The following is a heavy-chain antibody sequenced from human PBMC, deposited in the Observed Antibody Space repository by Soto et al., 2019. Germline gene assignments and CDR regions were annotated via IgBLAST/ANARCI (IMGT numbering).Heavy chain of an antibody. CDR2: INSAGRTT. J-gene: IGHJ5*02. CDR1: GFTFSTYW. CDR3: AGGVATLLA. D-gene: IGHD5-12*01. V-gene: IGHV3-74*01. Sequence: EVQLVESGGGLVQPGGSLRLSCAASGFTFSTYWMHWVRQVPGKGLVWVSRINSAGRTTSYADSVKGRFTSSRDNAQNTLFLQMNSLTAEDTAVYYCAGGVATLLAWGQGTLVTVSS.